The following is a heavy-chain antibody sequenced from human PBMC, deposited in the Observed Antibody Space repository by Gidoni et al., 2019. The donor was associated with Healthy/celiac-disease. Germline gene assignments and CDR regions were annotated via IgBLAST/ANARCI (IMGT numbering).Heavy chain of an antibody. CDR1: GFTFSSSS. D-gene: IGHD3-22*01. V-gene: IGHV3-21*01. Sequence: EVQLVESGGGLVKPGGSLRLSCAASGFTFSSSSMNWVRQAPGKGLEWVSSISSSSSYIYYADSVKGRFTISRDNAKNSLYLQMNSLRAEDTAVYYCARWGAGVTMIVVVSDAFDIWGQGTMVTVSS. CDR3: ARWGAGVTMIVVVSDAFDI. J-gene: IGHJ3*02. CDR2: ISSSSSYI.